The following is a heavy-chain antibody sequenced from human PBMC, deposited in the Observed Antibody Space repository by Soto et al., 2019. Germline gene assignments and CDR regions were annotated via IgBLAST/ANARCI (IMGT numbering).Heavy chain of an antibody. D-gene: IGHD3-9*01. CDR1: GCTFSSYA. CDR2: ISGSGGST. J-gene: IGHJ4*02. Sequence: GGSLRLSCAASGCTFSSYAMSWVRQAPGKGLEWVSAISGSGGSTYYADSVKGRFTISRDNSKNTLYLQMNSLRAEDTAVYYCVKVGGEDYDILTGLDYWGQGTLVTVSS. CDR3: VKVGGEDYDILTGLDY. V-gene: IGHV3-23*01.